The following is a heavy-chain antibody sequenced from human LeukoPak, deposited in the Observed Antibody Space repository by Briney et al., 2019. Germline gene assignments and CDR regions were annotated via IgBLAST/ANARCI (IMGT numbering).Heavy chain of an antibody. CDR3: ARDRDYGDHRYFDY. CDR1: GGTFSSYV. Sequence: SVKVSCKASGGTFSSYVISWVRQAPGQGLEWMGRIIPIFGTANYAQKFQGRVTITTDESTSTAYMELSSLRSEDTAVYYRARDRDYGDHRYFDYWGQGTLVTVSS. J-gene: IGHJ4*02. CDR2: IIPIFGTA. D-gene: IGHD4-17*01. V-gene: IGHV1-69*05.